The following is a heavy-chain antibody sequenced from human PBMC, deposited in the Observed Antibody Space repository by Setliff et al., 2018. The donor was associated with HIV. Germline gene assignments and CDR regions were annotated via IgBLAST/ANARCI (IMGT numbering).Heavy chain of an antibody. V-gene: IGHV4-34*01. CDR3: ARAVYGGTYSWFDS. D-gene: IGHD1-26*01. CDR2: INHKTYA. CDR1: GGSFSGYY. Sequence: SETLSLTCAVYGGSFSGYYWTWIRQPPGKGLEWIADINHKTYANYNPSLKSRVIISVGTSKNQFSLNLTSVTAADTGLYFCARAVYGGTYSWFDSWGQGSLVTVSS. J-gene: IGHJ5*01.